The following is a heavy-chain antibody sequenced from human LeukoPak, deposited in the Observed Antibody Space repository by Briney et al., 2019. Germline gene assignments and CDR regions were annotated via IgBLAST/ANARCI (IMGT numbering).Heavy chain of an antibody. V-gene: IGHV3-30*18. CDR2: ISYDGSNK. Sequence: PGGSLRLSCAASGFTLSSYGIHWVRQAPGKGLEWVVVISYDGSNKYYADSVKGRFTISRDNSKNTLYLQMNSLRAEDTAVYYCAKDRSSTWSFDYWGQGTLVTVSS. J-gene: IGHJ4*02. D-gene: IGHD6-13*01. CDR3: AKDRSSTWSFDY. CDR1: GFTLSSYG.